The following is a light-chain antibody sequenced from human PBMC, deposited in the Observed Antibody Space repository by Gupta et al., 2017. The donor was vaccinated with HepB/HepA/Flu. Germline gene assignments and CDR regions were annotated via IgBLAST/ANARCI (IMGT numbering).Light chain of an antibody. CDR3: QQYGSSPWT. J-gene: IGKJ1*01. CDR1: QSVSSGD. V-gene: IGKV3-20*01. CDR2: GAS. Sequence: EIVLTQSPGSLSLSPGESATLSCRASQSVSSGDLAWYQQRPGQAPRLLIYGASSRATGISDRFSGSGSGTDFTLTISRLEPEDFAVYYCQQYGSSPWTFGQGTKVEIK.